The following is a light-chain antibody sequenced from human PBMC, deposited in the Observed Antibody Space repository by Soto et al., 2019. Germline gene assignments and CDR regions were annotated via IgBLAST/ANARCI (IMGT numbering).Light chain of an antibody. CDR2: GAS. J-gene: IGKJ5*01. CDR1: QSVSSSY. CDR3: QQYNNWPPVT. Sequence: EILLTQSPGTLSLSPGERATLNCRASQSVSSSYLAWYQQKPGQAPRLIIYGASSRATGIPDRFSGSGSGTDFTLTISRLEPEDFALYYCQQYNNWPPVTFGQGTRLEI. V-gene: IGKV3-20*01.